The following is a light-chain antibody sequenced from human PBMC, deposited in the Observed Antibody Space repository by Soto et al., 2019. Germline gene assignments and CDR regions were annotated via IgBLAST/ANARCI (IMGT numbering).Light chain of an antibody. Sequence: EIVLTQSPGTLSLSPGERATLSCRASQSVSSDYLAWFQQKPGQAPRLLIYGASSRATGIPDRFSGSGSGTDFTLTISRLEPEDFAVYYCQQYVTSPFIFGGGTKVEIK. V-gene: IGKV3-20*01. CDR3: QQYVTSPFI. J-gene: IGKJ4*01. CDR2: GAS. CDR1: QSVSSDY.